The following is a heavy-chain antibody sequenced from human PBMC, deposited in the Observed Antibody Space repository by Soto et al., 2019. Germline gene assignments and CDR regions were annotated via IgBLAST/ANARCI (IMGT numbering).Heavy chain of an antibody. Sequence: QVQVAQSGAEVKEPGASVKVSCKASGYSSSNYYTHWVRQAPGQGLEWMGIVNPYGTSSNYAQSSQTRVTLTRSPSSNTASMELSRLTSDDTDVYYCTSVTTIWSNWGQGTLVTVSS. J-gene: IGHJ4*02. CDR1: GYSSSNYY. V-gene: IGHV1-46*01. CDR3: TSVTTIWSN. CDR2: VNPYGTSS. D-gene: IGHD2-21*02.